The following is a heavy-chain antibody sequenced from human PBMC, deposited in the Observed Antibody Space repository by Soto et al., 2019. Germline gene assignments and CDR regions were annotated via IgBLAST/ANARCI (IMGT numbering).Heavy chain of an antibody. D-gene: IGHD2-2*01. V-gene: IGHV3-21*06. Sequence: ESGGGLVKPGGSLRLSCAASGFAFSPYGMNWVRQAPGTGLEWVSSISSGGDYIFYADSVKGRFTISRDNAKNSLYLQMNSLRAEDAAVYYCARVGGSCSTASCFAYFDSWGQGTLVTVSS. J-gene: IGHJ4*02. CDR2: ISSGGDYI. CDR1: GFAFSPYG. CDR3: ARVGGSCSTASCFAYFDS.